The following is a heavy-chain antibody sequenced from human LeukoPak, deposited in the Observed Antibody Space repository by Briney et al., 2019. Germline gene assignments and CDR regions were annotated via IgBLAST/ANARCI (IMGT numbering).Heavy chain of an antibody. V-gene: IGHV1-46*01. CDR1: GYTFTSYY. D-gene: IGHD2-15*01. Sequence: ASVKVSCKASGYTFTSYYMHWVRQAPGQGLEWMGIINPSGGSTSYAQKFQGRVTMTRDTSTSTVYMELGSLRSEDTAVYYCARILPRYCSGGSCPSLVLYGMDVWGQGTTVTVSS. J-gene: IGHJ6*02. CDR3: ARILPRYCSGGSCPSLVLYGMDV. CDR2: INPSGGST.